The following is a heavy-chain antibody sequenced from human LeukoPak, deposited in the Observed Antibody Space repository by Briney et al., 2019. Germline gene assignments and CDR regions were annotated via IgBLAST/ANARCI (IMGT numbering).Heavy chain of an antibody. D-gene: IGHD2-21*01. V-gene: IGHV3-74*01. Sequence: PGGSLRLSCAASGFTFNSYWMHWVRRAPGKGLVRVSRINGDGSTTTYADSVKGRYTISRDSAKNTLYLQMNSLRDDDTAVYYCARAGKYSYSSVDHCGQGTLVTVSS. J-gene: IGHJ4*02. CDR1: GFTFNSYW. CDR3: ARAGKYSYSSVDH. CDR2: INGDGSTT.